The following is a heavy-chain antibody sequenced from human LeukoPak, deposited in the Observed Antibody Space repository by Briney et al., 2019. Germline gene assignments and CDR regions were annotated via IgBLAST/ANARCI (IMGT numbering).Heavy chain of an antibody. CDR3: ANGRAGPSGYYYMDV. CDR1: GFTVGNSY. CDR2: IYAGENT. V-gene: IGHV3-53*01. J-gene: IGHJ6*03. D-gene: IGHD6-25*01. Sequence: GGSLRLSCAASGFTVGNSYMTWVRQPPGKGLEWLSGIYAGENTYYADSAKGRFTISRDNFKNTLYLQMNSLRVEDTAKYYCANGRAGPSGYYYMDVWGNGTTVTVS.